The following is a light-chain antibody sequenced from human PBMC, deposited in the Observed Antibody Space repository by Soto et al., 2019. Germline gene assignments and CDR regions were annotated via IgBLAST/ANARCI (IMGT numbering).Light chain of an antibody. CDR1: SSNIGAGHV. Sequence: QSVLTQPPSVSGAPGQRVTISCTGSSSNIGAGHVVHWYQQFPGRAPNLLIYGSSNRPSGVPDRFSGSKSGTSASLAITGLQAEEEADDYCQAYDNGMRASVFGGGTKLTVL. J-gene: IGLJ2*01. CDR3: QAYDNGMRASV. V-gene: IGLV1-40*01. CDR2: GSS.